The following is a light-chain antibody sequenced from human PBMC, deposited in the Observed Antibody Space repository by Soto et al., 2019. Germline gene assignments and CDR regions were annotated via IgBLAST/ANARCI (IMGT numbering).Light chain of an antibody. V-gene: IGLV1-47*01. CDR3: AAWDDSLSVL. Sequence: QSVLTQPPSASGTPGQRVTISCSGSSSNIGSNYVYWYQQLPGTAPKLLIYRNNQRPSGVPDRFSGSKSGTSASLAISGLRSEDEADYYCAAWDDSLSVLFGTGTKVTAL. CDR1: SSNIGSNY. J-gene: IGLJ1*01. CDR2: RNN.